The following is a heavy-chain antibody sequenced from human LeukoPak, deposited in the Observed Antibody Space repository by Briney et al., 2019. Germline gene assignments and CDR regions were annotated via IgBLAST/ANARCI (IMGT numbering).Heavy chain of an antibody. D-gene: IGHD3-3*01. CDR3: ARGGTGDFWSGYYTIFDY. V-gene: IGHV4-34*01. CDR2: INHSGST. Sequence: KSSETLSLTCAVYGGSFSGYYWSWIRQPPGKGLEWIGEINHSGSTNYNPSLKSRVTISVDTSKNQFSLKLSSVTAADTAVYYCARGGTGDFWSGYYTIFDYWGQGTLVTVSS. CDR1: GGSFSGYY. J-gene: IGHJ4*02.